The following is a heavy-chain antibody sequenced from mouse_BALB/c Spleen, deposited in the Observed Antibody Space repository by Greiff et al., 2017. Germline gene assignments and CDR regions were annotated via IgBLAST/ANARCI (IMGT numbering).Heavy chain of an antibody. D-gene: IGHD1-1*01. CDR3: ARGQGHGSSSYYFDY. Sequence: EVQLVESGGGLVKPGGSLKLSCAASGFTFSSYAMSWVRQTPEKRLEWVASISSGGSTYYPDSVKGRFTISRDNARNILYLQMSSLRSEDTAMYYCARGQGHGSSSYYFDYWGQGTTLTVSS. CDR1: GFTFSSYA. CDR2: ISSGGST. J-gene: IGHJ2*01. V-gene: IGHV5-6-5*01.